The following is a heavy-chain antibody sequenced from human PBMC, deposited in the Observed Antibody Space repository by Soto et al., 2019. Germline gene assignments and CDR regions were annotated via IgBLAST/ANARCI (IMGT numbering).Heavy chain of an antibody. Sequence: QVQLVESGGGVVQPGRSLRLSCAASGFTFSSYAMHWVRQAPGKGLEWVAVISYDGSNKYYADSVKGRFTISRDNSKNTLYLQMNSLRAEDTAVYYCARDGGGYSGYDSPHDYWGQGNLVTVSS. CDR2: ISYDGSNK. V-gene: IGHV3-30-3*01. CDR3: ARDGGGYSGYDSPHDY. CDR1: GFTFSSYA. J-gene: IGHJ4*02. D-gene: IGHD5-12*01.